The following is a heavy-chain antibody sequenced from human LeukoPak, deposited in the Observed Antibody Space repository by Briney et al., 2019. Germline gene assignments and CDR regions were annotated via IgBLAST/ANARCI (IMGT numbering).Heavy chain of an antibody. CDR2: ISSNGGST. D-gene: IGHD5-12*01. J-gene: IGHJ6*03. V-gene: IGHV3-64*01. CDR1: GFTFSSYS. Sequence: GGSLRLSCAASGFTFSSYSMNWVRQAPGKGLEYVSAISSNGGSTYYANSVKGRFTISRDNSKNTLYLQMGSLRAEDMALYYCARYSGYDPYYYYYMDVWGKGTTVTVSS. CDR3: ARYSGYDPYYYYYMDV.